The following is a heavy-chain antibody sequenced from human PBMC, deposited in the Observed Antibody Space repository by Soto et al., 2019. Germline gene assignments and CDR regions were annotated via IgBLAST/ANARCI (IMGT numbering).Heavy chain of an antibody. CDR2: ITGSGGST. Sequence: GGSLRLSCAASGFTFSSYAMTWVRQAPGKGLEWVSSITGSGGSTYNADSVKGRFTISRDNSENTLFLQMNGLRDEDTALYYCAKEYSDFLTAYYCSLNIYHYYYGMDVWGQGTTVTVSS. V-gene: IGHV3-23*01. CDR3: AKEYSDFLTAYYCSLNIYHYYYGMDV. D-gene: IGHD3-9*01. J-gene: IGHJ6*02. CDR1: GFTFSSYA.